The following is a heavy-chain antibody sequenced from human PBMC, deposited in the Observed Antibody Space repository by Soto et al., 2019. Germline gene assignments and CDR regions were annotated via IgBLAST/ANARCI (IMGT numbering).Heavy chain of an antibody. J-gene: IGHJ4*02. CDR2: VSAYNGDT. V-gene: IGHV1-18*01. Sequence: GASVKVSCKASGGTFSSYTISWVRQAPGQGLEWMGWVSAYNGDTNYAQNFQGRVTMTTDTSTSTAYMDLRSLRSDDTATYYCARDRGYCANGVCFRYDYWGQGTLVTVSS. CDR3: ARDRGYCANGVCFRYDY. CDR1: GGTFSSYT. D-gene: IGHD2-8*01.